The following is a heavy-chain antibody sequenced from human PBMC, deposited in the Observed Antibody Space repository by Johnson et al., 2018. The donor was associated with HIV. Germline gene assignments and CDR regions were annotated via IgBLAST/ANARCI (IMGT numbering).Heavy chain of an antibody. J-gene: IGHJ3*02. Sequence: QVQLVESGGGVVQPGRYLRLSCAASGFTFSSYAMHWVRQAPGKGLEWVAVISYDGSNKYYADSVKGRFTISRDNSKNTLYLQMNSLRAEDTAVYYCAREGSSGWYGGGDSLSAFDIWGQGTMVTVSS. CDR2: ISYDGSNK. CDR3: AREGSSGWYGGGDSLSAFDI. D-gene: IGHD6-19*01. CDR1: GFTFSSYA. V-gene: IGHV3-30-3*01.